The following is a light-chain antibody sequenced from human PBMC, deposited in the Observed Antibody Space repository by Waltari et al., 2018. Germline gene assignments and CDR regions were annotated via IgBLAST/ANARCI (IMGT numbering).Light chain of an antibody. J-gene: IGKJ1*01. CDR2: GAS. V-gene: IGKV3-15*01. CDR1: QSVGSN. CDR3: QQYTYWPPGT. Sequence: ETVMTQSPATLSVSPGERVSLSCRASQSVGSNLAWYQQRPGQAPRLLIYGASSRATGIPARFSVNGSGTEFTLTIGSLQSEDFAVYYCQQYTYWPPGTFGQGTKVEIK.